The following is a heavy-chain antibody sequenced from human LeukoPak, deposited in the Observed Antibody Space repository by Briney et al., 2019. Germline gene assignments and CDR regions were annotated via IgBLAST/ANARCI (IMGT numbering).Heavy chain of an antibody. J-gene: IGHJ4*02. V-gene: IGHV4-38-2*02. D-gene: IGHD3-22*01. CDR1: GYSTSSGYY. CDR3: AREKDSSGCLDY. Sequence: PSETLSLTCTVSGYSTSSGYYWGWIRQPPGKGLEWIGSIYHSGSTYYNPSLKSRVTISVDTSKNQFSLKLSSVTAADTAVYYCAREKDSSGCLDYWGQGTLVTVSS. CDR2: IYHSGST.